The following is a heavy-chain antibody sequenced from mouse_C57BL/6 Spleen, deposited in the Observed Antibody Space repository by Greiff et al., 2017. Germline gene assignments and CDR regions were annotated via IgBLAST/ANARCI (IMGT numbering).Heavy chain of an antibody. Sequence: QVQLQQSGAELVRPGASVTLSCKASGYTFTDYEMHWVKQTPVHGLEWIGAIDPETGGTAYNQKFKGKAILTADKSSSTAYMELRSLTSEDSAVYYCTSYGGYYAMDYWGQGTSVTVSS. J-gene: IGHJ4*01. V-gene: IGHV1-15*01. D-gene: IGHD1-2*01. CDR2: IDPETGGT. CDR3: TSYGGYYAMDY. CDR1: GYTFTDYE.